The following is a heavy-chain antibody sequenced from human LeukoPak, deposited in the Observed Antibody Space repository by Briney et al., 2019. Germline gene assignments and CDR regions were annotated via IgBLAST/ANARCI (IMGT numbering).Heavy chain of an antibody. J-gene: IGHJ4*02. CDR3: ARGTWFGDPKSGFDY. V-gene: IGHV6-1*01. CDR1: GDSVSSNSAG. D-gene: IGHD3-10*01. Sequence: ASQTLSLTCAISGDSVSSNSAGWNWIRQSPSRGLEWLGKTYYRSKWYNDYAVSVKSRITISADTSKNQFSLQLNSVTPEDTAVYYCARGTWFGDPKSGFDYWGQGTLVTVSS. CDR2: TYYRSKWYN.